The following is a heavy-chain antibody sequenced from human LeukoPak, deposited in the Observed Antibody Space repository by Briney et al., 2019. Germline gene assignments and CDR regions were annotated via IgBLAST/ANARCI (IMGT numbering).Heavy chain of an antibody. J-gene: IGHJ4*02. CDR3: ARTYSSGWYQSGFDY. D-gene: IGHD6-19*01. CDR1: GGSISSSSYY. Sequence: PSETLSLTCTVSGGSISSSSYYWGWIRQPPGKGLEWIGSIYYSGSTYYNPSLKSRVTISVDTSKNQFSLKRSSVTAADTAVYYCARTYSSGWYQSGFDYWGQGTLVTVSS. V-gene: IGHV4-39*07. CDR2: IYYSGST.